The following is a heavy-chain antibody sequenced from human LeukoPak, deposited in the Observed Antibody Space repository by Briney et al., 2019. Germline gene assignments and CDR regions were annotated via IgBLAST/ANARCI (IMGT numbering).Heavy chain of an antibody. Sequence: NPSETLSLTCTVSGGTISSSSYYWGWIRQPPGKGLEWIGSIYYSGTTYYNPSLKSRVTISVDTSKSQFSLRLTSATAADTAVYYCARHVRFLEWLSSYYFDYWGQGTLVTVSS. V-gene: IGHV4-39*01. CDR3: ARHVRFLEWLSSYYFDY. D-gene: IGHD3-3*01. CDR1: GGTISSSSYY. CDR2: IYYSGTT. J-gene: IGHJ4*02.